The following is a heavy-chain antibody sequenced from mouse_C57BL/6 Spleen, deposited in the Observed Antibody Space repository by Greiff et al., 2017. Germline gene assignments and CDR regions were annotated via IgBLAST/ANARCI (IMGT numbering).Heavy chain of an antibody. CDR2: IDPENGDT. CDR3: TTCTTVVGFDY. V-gene: IGHV14-4*01. J-gene: IGHJ2*01. Sequence: EVQLQQSGAELVRPGASVKLSCTASGFNIKDDYMHWVKQRPEQGLEWIGWIDPENGDTEYASKFQGKATITADTSSNTAYLQLSSLTSEDTAVYYCTTCTTVVGFDYWGQGTTLTVSS. CDR1: GFNIKDDY. D-gene: IGHD1-1*01.